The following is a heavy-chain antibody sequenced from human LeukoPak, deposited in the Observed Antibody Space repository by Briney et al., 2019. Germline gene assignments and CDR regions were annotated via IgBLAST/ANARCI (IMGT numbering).Heavy chain of an antibody. CDR2: INPSDGST. J-gene: IGHJ4*02. Sequence: ASVKVSCEASGYTFTTYYMHWVRQAPGQGPEWVGVINPSDGSTSYAQKFQGRVTMTRDTSTSTVYMDLSSLRSGDTAVYSCVRHSLPGTTPFDLWGQGTLVTVSS. D-gene: IGHD1-1*01. CDR3: VRHSLPGTTPFDL. V-gene: IGHV1-46*01. CDR1: GYTFTTYY.